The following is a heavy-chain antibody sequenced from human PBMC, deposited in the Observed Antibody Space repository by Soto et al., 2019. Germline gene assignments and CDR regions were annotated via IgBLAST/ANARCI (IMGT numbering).Heavy chain of an antibody. Sequence: EGALRVYCEVSGFTFSMYSMSWVRQSPGKGLEWVAKIPQDGVDGHYADSVKGRFTISRDNGKNSLYLQLNNLRAEDTAVYYCARDHLILPAHDFFYGSDVWGRGATVTVSS. CDR3: ARDHLILPAHDFFYGSDV. D-gene: IGHD2-21*02. J-gene: IGHJ6*02. CDR1: GFTFSMYS. V-gene: IGHV3-7*03. CDR2: IPQDGVDG.